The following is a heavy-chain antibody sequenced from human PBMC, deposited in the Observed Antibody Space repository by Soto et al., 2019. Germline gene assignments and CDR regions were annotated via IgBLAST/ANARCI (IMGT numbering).Heavy chain of an antibody. CDR2: ISSEGTTT. Sequence: GGSLRLSCAASGFTISDYYMTWIRQAPGKGLEWVSYISSEGTTTYYADSVRDRFSISLDNAKNSVYLQMNSLRADDSGVYYCARDLEGPGSHWIGSNYYAMDVWGQGTTVTVSS. CDR1: GFTISDYY. D-gene: IGHD3-10*01. J-gene: IGHJ6*02. V-gene: IGHV3-11*01. CDR3: ARDLEGPGSHWIGSNYYAMDV.